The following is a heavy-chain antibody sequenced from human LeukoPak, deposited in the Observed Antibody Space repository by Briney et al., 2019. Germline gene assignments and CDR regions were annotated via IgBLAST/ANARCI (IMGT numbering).Heavy chain of an antibody. CDR2: INPSGGST. V-gene: IGHV1-46*01. CDR3: ARDIGYDCSSTSCYNRNWFDP. D-gene: IGHD2-2*02. J-gene: IGHJ5*02. Sequence: GASVKVSCKVSGYILTELSMHWVRQAPGKGLEWMGIINPSGGSTSYAQKFQGRVTMTRDTSTSTVYMELSSLRSEDTAVYYCARDIGYDCSSTSCYNRNWFDPWGQGTLVTVSS. CDR1: GYILTELS.